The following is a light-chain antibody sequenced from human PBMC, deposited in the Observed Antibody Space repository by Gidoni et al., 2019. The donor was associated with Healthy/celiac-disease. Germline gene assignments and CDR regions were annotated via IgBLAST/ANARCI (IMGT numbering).Light chain of an antibody. CDR1: SSDVGGYNY. J-gene: IGLJ3*02. CDR3: SSYTSSSTLV. Sequence: QSALTQHASVSGSPGQSITISCTGTSSDVGGYNYVSWYQQHPGKAPKLMIYDVSNRPSGFSNRFSGSKSGNTTSLTISVLQAEDDADYYCSSYTSSSTLVFGGGTKLTVL. V-gene: IGLV2-14*01. CDR2: DVS.